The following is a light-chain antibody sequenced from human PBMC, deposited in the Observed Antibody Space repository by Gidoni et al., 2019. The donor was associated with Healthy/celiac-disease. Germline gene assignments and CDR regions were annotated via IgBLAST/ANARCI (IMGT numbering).Light chain of an antibody. Sequence: DIQVTQSPSSVSASVGDRVTITCRASQGISTWLAWYQQKPGKAPKLLIFAASTLRSGVPSRFRGSGSGADFALTISSLQPEDFATYYCQQGYSFPFTFXGXTRVEI. CDR1: QGISTW. V-gene: IGKV1-12*01. CDR2: AAS. J-gene: IGKJ4*01. CDR3: QQGYSFPFT.